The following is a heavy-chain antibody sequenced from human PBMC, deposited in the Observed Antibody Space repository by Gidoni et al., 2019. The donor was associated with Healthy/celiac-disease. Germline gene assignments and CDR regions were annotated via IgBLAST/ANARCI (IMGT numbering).Heavy chain of an antibody. CDR3: AKDVYYDSSGSYHFDY. J-gene: IGHJ4*02. D-gene: IGHD3-22*01. Sequence: EVQLVESGGGLVQPGRSLRLSCAASGFTLDDYAMHWVRQAPGKGREWVSGISWNSGSIGYADSVKGRFTISRDNAKNSLYLQMNSLRAEDTALYYCAKDVYYDSSGSYHFDYWGQGTLVTVSS. V-gene: IGHV3-9*01. CDR2: ISWNSGSI. CDR1: GFTLDDYA.